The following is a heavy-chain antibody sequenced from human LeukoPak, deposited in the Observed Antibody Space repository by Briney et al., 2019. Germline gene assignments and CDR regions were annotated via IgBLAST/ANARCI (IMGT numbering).Heavy chain of an antibody. Sequence: GGSLRLSCAASGFTFSSYAMSWVRQAPGKGLEWVSAISGSGGSTYYADSVKGRLTISRDNSKNTLYLQMNSLRAEDTAVYYCAKDRGSGLAPDFDYWGQGTLVTVSS. V-gene: IGHV3-23*01. D-gene: IGHD6-19*01. CDR2: ISGSGGST. J-gene: IGHJ4*02. CDR1: GFTFSSYA. CDR3: AKDRGSGLAPDFDY.